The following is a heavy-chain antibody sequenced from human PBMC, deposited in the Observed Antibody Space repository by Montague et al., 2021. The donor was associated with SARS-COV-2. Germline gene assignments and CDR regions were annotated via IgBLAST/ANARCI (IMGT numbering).Heavy chain of an antibody. D-gene: IGHD3-10*01. Sequence: SETLSLTCTVSGGSIRSSSHFWGWFRQPPGQRLEWIGTISYSGSTYYXPSLKSRVIISADTSKNQFSLNLRSVTATDTAVYFCGLGRGVAVGKQSYCSYGLDVWGQGTTVTVSS. J-gene: IGHJ6*02. CDR1: GGSIRSSSHF. CDR3: GLGRGVAVGKQSYCSYGLDV. CDR2: ISYSGST. V-gene: IGHV4-39*07.